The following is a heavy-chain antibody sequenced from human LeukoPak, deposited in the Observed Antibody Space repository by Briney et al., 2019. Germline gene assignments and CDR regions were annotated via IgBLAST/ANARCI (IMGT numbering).Heavy chain of an antibody. D-gene: IGHD6-19*01. CDR2: IYYSGST. CDR1: GGSISSSSYY. V-gene: IGHV4-39*07. J-gene: IGHJ4*02. CDR3: ARISSGWIDY. Sequence: PSETLSLTCTVSGGSISSSSYYRGWIRQPPGKGLEWIGSIYYSGSTYYNPSLKSRVTISVDTSKNQFSLKLSSVTAADTAVYYCARISSGWIDYWGQGTLVTVSS.